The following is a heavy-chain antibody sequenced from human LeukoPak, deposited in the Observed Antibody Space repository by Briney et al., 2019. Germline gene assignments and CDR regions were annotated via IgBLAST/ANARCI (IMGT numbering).Heavy chain of an antibody. CDR2: ITSSGSAV. CDR1: GFTFSRYE. V-gene: IGHV3-48*03. CDR3: ARDPQYSSGWYDAWLDP. D-gene: IGHD6-19*01. J-gene: IGHJ5*02. Sequence: PGGSLRLSCAASGFTFSRYEMNWVRQAPGKGLEWVSYITSSGSAVYYADSVKGRFTISRDNAKNSLYLQMNSLRAEDTAVYYCARDPQYSSGWYDAWLDPWGQGTLVTVSS.